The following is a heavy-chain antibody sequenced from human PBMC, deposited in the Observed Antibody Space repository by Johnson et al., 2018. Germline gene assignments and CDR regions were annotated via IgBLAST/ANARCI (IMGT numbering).Heavy chain of an antibody. D-gene: IGHD6-13*01. J-gene: IGHJ6*03. CDR2: ISSSSSTI. Sequence: VQLVQSGGGVVQPGRSLRLSCAASGFTFSSYGMHWVRQAPGKGLEWVSYISSSSSTIYYADSVKGRFTISRDNAKNSLYLQMNSLRAEDTAGYYCARKQQLVRYYYYYYMDVWGKGTTVTVAS. V-gene: IGHV3-48*01. CDR3: ARKQQLVRYYYYYYMDV. CDR1: GFTFSSYG.